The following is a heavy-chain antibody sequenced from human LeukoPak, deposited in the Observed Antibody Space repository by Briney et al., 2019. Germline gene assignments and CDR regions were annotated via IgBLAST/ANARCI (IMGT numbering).Heavy chain of an antibody. J-gene: IGHJ4*02. CDR1: GFTFSSYA. CDR2: ISSSSSYI. CDR3: ARDLGGSSWYFDY. V-gene: IGHV3-21*01. Sequence: GGSLRLSCAASGFTFSSYAMSWVRQAPGKGLEWVSSISSSSSYIYYADSVKGRFTSSRDSAKNSLYLQMNSLRAEDTAVYYCARDLGGSSWYFDYWGQGTLVTVSS. D-gene: IGHD6-13*01.